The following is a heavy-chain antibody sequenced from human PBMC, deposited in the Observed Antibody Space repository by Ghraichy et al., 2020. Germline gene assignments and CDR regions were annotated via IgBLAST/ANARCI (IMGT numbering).Heavy chain of an antibody. CDR3: AKYNSSPDAHYFAS. CDR2: IYSSGGT. V-gene: IGHV4-28*04. Sequence: SETLSLTCAVSGYSISSGYWWGWIRQPPGKGLEWVGYIYSSGGTYYNPSLKSRITMSVDTSNNQFPMNLRSVTAVDSGIYFCAKYNSSPDAHYFASWGQGILVTVSS. D-gene: IGHD6-13*01. CDR1: GYSISSGYW. J-gene: IGHJ4*02.